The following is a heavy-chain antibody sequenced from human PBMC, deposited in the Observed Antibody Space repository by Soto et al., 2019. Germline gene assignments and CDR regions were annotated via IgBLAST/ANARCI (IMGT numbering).Heavy chain of an antibody. CDR3: ALISGGGWFDR. V-gene: IGHV4-59*01. CDR2: IYYSGST. D-gene: IGHD6-19*01. CDR1: GGSISSYY. Sequence: QVQLQESGPGLVKPSETLSLTCTVSGGSISSYYWSWIRQPPGKGLEWIGYIYYSGSTNYNPSLKSRVTVLRDTSKNQFSLKLSSVTAADTAVYYCALISGGGWFDRGGQGTLVTVS. J-gene: IGHJ5*02.